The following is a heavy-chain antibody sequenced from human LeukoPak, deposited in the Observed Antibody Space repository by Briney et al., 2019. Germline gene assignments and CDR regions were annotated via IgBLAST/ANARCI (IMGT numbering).Heavy chain of an antibody. J-gene: IGHJ5*02. CDR2: MNPNSGNT. V-gene: IGHV1-8*03. Sequence: AAVKVSCKPSGYTFTSYDINWVRQATGQGLEWMGWMNPNSGNTGYAQKFQGRVTITRDTSISTAYMELSSLRSEDTAVYYCARSESGGGSWFDPWGQGTLVTVSS. D-gene: IGHD2-8*02. CDR3: ARSESGGGSWFDP. CDR1: GYTFTSYD.